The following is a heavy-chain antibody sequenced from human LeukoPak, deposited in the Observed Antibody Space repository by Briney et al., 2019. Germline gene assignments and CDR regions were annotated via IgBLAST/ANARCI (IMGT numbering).Heavy chain of an antibody. CDR1: GGSFSDYY. D-gene: IGHD2-2*01. V-gene: IGHV4-34*01. Sequence: SETLSLTCAVYGGSFSDYYWSWIRQPPGKGLEWIGEINHSGYTNYNPSLKSRVTISVDTSKNQFSLKLSSVTAADTAVYYCAREDCSSTSCYPGALGYWGQGTLVTVSS. J-gene: IGHJ4*02. CDR2: INHSGYT. CDR3: AREDCSSTSCYPGALGY.